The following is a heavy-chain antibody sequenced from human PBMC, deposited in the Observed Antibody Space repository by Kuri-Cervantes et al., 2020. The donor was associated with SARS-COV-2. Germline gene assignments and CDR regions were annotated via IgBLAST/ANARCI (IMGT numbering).Heavy chain of an antibody. Sequence: ASVKVSCKASGYTFTSYAMHWVRQAPGQRLEWMGWINAGNGNTKYSQKFQGRVTITRDTSVSTAYMELSSLRSEDTAVYYCARDHPYSNYDYYYYGMDVWGQGTTVTVSS. CDR1: GYTFTSYA. J-gene: IGHJ6*02. CDR3: ARDHPYSNYDYYYYGMDV. V-gene: IGHV1-3*01. CDR2: INAGNGNT. D-gene: IGHD4-11*01.